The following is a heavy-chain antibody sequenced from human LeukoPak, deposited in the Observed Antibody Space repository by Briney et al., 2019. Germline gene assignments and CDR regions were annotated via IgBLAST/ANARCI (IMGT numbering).Heavy chain of an antibody. J-gene: IGHJ4*02. CDR1: GFTFSSYS. D-gene: IGHD3-22*01. Sequence: GGSLRLSCAASGFTFSSYSMNWVRQAPGKGLEWVSSISSSSSYIYYADSVKGRFTISRDNAKNSLYLQMNSLRAEDTAVYYCAKDLYDSSGFDYWGQGTLVTVSS. CDR3: AKDLYDSSGFDY. CDR2: ISSSSSYI. V-gene: IGHV3-21*01.